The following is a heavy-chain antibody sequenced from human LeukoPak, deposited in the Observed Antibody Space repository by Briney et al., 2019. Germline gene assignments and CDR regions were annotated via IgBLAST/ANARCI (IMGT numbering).Heavy chain of an antibody. J-gene: IGHJ4*02. Sequence: SEKVSRKASGGSLSSHAISWGRQAPGQGLEWMGGIIPILGTANYAQKFQGRVTITTDESTSTAYMELSSLRSEDTAVYYCDHVDTAMVEYWGQGTLVTVSS. CDR3: DHVDTAMVEY. D-gene: IGHD5-18*01. CDR2: IIPILGTA. V-gene: IGHV1-69*05. CDR1: GGSLSSHA.